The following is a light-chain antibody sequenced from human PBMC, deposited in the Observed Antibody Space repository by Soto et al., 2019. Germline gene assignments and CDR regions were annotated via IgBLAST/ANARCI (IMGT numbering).Light chain of an antibody. Sequence: DIQMTQSPSTLSASVGDRVTITCRASQSINSWLAWYQQKPGKAPKLLIYKASSLESGVPSRFSGSGSGTEFTLTISSLQPADFATYYCQQYNSAYTFGQGTKLEIK. V-gene: IGKV1-5*03. CDR1: QSINSW. CDR3: QQYNSAYT. J-gene: IGKJ2*01. CDR2: KAS.